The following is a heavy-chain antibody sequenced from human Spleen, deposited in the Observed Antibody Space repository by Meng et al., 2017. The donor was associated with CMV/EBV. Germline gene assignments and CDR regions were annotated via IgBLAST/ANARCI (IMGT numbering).Heavy chain of an antibody. D-gene: IGHD6-19*01. CDR3: ARGNIEVAGVIDS. CDR1: GGFSSDYY. Sequence: SETLSLTCAVYGGFSSDYYWSWIRQPPGKGLEWIGEINHSGSTNYNPSLKSRVTISVDTSKNHFSLKLSSLTAAGTAVYYCARGNIEVAGVIDSWGQGTLVTVSS. J-gene: IGHJ4*02. V-gene: IGHV4-34*01. CDR2: INHSGST.